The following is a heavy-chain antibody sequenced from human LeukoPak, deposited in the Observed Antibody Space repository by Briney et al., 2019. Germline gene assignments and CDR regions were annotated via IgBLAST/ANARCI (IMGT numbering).Heavy chain of an antibody. Sequence: PSETLSLTCAVYGGSFSGYYWCWIRQPPGKGLEWIGEINHSGSTNYNPSLKSRVTISVDTSKNQFSLKLSSVTAADTAVYYCARGYYDFWSGRMDVWGQGTTVTVSS. J-gene: IGHJ6*02. CDR1: GGSFSGYY. D-gene: IGHD3-3*01. CDR3: ARGYYDFWSGRMDV. V-gene: IGHV4-34*01. CDR2: INHSGST.